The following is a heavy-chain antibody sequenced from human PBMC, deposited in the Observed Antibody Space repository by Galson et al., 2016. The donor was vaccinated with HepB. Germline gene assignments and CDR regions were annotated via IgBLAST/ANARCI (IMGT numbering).Heavy chain of an antibody. CDR1: GSHFSKFW. CDR3: ARAYYFDSSGYYFDY. CDR2: IYPDDSDT. D-gene: IGHD3-22*01. V-gene: IGHV5-51*01. Sequence: QSGAEVKKPGESLKISCLNSGSHFSKFWIGWVRQEPGKGLEWMGIIYPDDSDTRYSPSFAGQVTISADRSTSTVYLQWSSLKASDTAMYFCARAYYFDSSGYYFDYWGLGTLVTVSS. J-gene: IGHJ4*02.